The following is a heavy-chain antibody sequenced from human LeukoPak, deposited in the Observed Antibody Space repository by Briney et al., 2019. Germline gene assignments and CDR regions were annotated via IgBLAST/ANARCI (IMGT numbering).Heavy chain of an antibody. D-gene: IGHD2-2*01. Sequence: AWSLPLSCAASGFTFSSYGLDWVRQPRARGLEGVAVISNAGSNKYYADSVKGRFTISRDNSKNTLYQQMNSLRAEDKAVYYCAKDPEDFSSTSCYYYYYYGMDVWGQGATVTVSS. CDR1: GFTFSSYG. J-gene: IGHJ6*02. CDR2: ISNAGSNK. CDR3: AKDPEDFSSTSCYYYYYYGMDV. V-gene: IGHV3-30*18.